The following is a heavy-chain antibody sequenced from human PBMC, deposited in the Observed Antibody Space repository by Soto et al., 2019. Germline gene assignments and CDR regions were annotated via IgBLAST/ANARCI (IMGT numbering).Heavy chain of an antibody. V-gene: IGHV4-30-4*01. J-gene: IGHJ4*02. Sequence: PSETLSLTCTVSGGSISSGDYYWSWIRQPPGKGLEWIGYIYYSGSTYYNPSLKSRVTISVDTSKNQFSLKLSSETAADTAVYYCAREREDYYDSSGYDYWGQGTLVTVSS. D-gene: IGHD3-22*01. CDR1: GGSISSGDYY. CDR3: AREREDYYDSSGYDY. CDR2: IYYSGST.